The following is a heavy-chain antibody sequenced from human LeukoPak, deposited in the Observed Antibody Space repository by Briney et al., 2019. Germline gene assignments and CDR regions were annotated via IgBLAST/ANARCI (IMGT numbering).Heavy chain of an antibody. J-gene: IGHJ4*02. CDR2: INHSGST. CDR1: GGSFSGYY. V-gene: IGHV4-34*01. Sequence: SETLSLTCAVYGGSFSGYYWSWIRQPPRKGLEWIGEINHSGSTNYNPSLKSRVTISVDTSKNQFSLKLSSVTAADTAVYYCAGGLWFGELLGIWGQGTLVTVSS. CDR3: AGGLWFGELLGI. D-gene: IGHD3-10*01.